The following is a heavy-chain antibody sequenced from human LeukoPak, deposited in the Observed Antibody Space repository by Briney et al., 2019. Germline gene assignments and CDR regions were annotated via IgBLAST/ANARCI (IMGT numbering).Heavy chain of an antibody. CDR3: ARAWGGSEGDAFDI. D-gene: IGHD7-27*01. J-gene: IGHJ3*02. V-gene: IGHV4-30-2*01. CDR1: GGSISSGGYY. Sequence: SQTLSLTCTVSGGSISSGGYYWSWIRQPPGKGLEWIGYIYHSGSTYYNPSLKSRVTISVDRSKNQFSLKLSSVTAADTAVYYCARAWGGSEGDAFDIWGQGTMVTVSS. CDR2: IYHSGST.